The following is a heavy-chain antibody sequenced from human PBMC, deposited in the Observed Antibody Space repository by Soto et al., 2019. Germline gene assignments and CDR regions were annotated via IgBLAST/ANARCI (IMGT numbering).Heavy chain of an antibody. CDR3: ARGPAQYGGYVYYFDY. V-gene: IGHV1-18*01. CDR2: ISAYNGNT. Sequence: GASVKVSCKASGYTFTSYGVSWVRQAPGQGLEWMGWISAYNGNTNYAQKLQGRVTMTTDTSTSTAYMELRSLRSDDTAVYYCARGPAQYGGYVYYFDYWGQGTLVTVSS. J-gene: IGHJ4*02. CDR1: GYTFTSYG. D-gene: IGHD5-12*01.